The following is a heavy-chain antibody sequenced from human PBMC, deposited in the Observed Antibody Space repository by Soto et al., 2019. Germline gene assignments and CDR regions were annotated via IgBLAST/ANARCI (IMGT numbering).Heavy chain of an antibody. Sequence: SETLSLTCTVSGGSISSYYWSWIRQPPGKGLEWIGYIYYSGSTNYNPSLKSRVTISVDTSKNQFSLKLSSVTAADTAVYYCARDPIVGATTARGWFDPWGQGTLVTVSS. V-gene: IGHV4-59*01. D-gene: IGHD1-26*01. CDR2: IYYSGST. J-gene: IGHJ5*02. CDR3: ARDPIVGATTARGWFDP. CDR1: GGSISSYY.